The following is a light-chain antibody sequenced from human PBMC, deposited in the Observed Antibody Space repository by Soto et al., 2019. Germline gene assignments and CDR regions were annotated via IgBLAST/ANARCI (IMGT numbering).Light chain of an antibody. CDR2: DVS. V-gene: IGLV2-14*01. CDR3: SSYTSSSTV. Sequence: QSALTQPASGSGSPGQSITISCTGISSDVGGYNYVSWYQQHPGKAPKLMIYDVSNRPSGVSNRFSGSKSGNTASLTISGLQAEDEADYYCSSYTSSSTVFGGGTKVTVL. CDR1: SSDVGGYNY. J-gene: IGLJ2*01.